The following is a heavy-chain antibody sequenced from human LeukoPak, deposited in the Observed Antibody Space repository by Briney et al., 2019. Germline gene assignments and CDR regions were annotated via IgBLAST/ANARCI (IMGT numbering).Heavy chain of an antibody. CDR2: INHSGST. D-gene: IGHD3-10*01. V-gene: IGHV4-34*01. CDR3: ASQQAPYYYGSGSYWGYYFDY. Sequence: PSETLSLXCAVYGGSFSGYYWSWIREPPGKGLEWIGEINHSGSTNYNPSLKSRVTISVDTSKNQFSLKLSSVTAADTAVYYCASQQAPYYYGSGSYWGYYFDYWGQGTLVTVSS. CDR1: GGSFSGYY. J-gene: IGHJ4*02.